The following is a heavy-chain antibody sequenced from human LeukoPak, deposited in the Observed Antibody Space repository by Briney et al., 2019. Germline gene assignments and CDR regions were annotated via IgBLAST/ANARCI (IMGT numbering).Heavy chain of an antibody. CDR3: AKDFGAAAGIFDY. J-gene: IGHJ4*02. CDR1: EFTFSSYG. D-gene: IGHD6-13*01. Sequence: GGSLRLSCAASEFTFSSYGMHWVRQAPGKGREWVAFIRYDGSNKYYADSVKGRFTISRDNSKNTLYLQMNSLRAEDTAVYYCAKDFGAAAGIFDYWGQGTLVTVSS. V-gene: IGHV3-30*02. CDR2: IRYDGSNK.